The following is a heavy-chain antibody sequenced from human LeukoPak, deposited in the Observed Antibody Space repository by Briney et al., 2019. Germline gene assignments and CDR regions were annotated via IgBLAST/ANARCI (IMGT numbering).Heavy chain of an antibody. CDR1: GFTFSSYW. D-gene: IGHD3-10*01. CDR2: INSDGSST. V-gene: IGHV3-74*01. Sequence: GGSLRLSCAASGFTFSSYWMHWVRRAPGKGLVWVSRINSDGSSTSYADSVKGRFTISRDNAKNTLYLQMNSLRAEDTAVYYCSTGSGHAFDIWGQGTMVTVSS. CDR3: STGSGHAFDI. J-gene: IGHJ3*02.